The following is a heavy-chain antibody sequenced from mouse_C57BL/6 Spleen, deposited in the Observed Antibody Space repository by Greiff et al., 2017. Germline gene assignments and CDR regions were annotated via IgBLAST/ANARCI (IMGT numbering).Heavy chain of an antibody. D-gene: IGHD6-2*01. CDR3: ARSSLWDVWYFDV. J-gene: IGHJ1*03. CDR1: GYTFTSYW. CDR2: IYPGSGST. Sequence: VQLQQPGAELVKPGASVKMSCKASGYTFTSYWITWVKQRPGQGLEWIGDIYPGSGSTNYNEKFKSKATLTVDTSSSTAYMQLSSLTSEDSAVYYCARSSLWDVWYFDVWGTGTTVTVSS. V-gene: IGHV1-55*01.